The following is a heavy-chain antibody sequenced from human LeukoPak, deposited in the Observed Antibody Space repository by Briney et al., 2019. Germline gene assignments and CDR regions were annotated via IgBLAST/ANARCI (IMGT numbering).Heavy chain of an antibody. Sequence: ASVKVSCKASGYTFTGYYMHWVRQAPGQGLEWMGWINPNNGGTNYAQKFQGRVTMTRDTSISTAYMELSRLRSDDTAVYYCTRDRGGYCSSTSCLGWFDPRGQGTLVTVSS. CDR2: INPNNGGT. V-gene: IGHV1-2*02. J-gene: IGHJ5*02. D-gene: IGHD2-2*01. CDR3: TRDRGGYCSSTSCLGWFDP. CDR1: GYTFTGYY.